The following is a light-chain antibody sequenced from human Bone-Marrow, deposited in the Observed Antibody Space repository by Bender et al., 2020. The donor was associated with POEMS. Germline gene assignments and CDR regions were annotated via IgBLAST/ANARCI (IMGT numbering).Light chain of an antibody. CDR1: SSNFGNNA. J-gene: IGLJ3*02. Sequence: QSVLTQPPSASGTPGQSVTISCSGTSSNFGNNAANWYQHVPGTAPKLLIYSNNQRPSGVPDRFSASTSGPSASLAISGLHSDGEADYYCSSCDHSLNGWVFGGGPKLTVL. CDR2: SNN. V-gene: IGLV1-44*01. CDR3: SSCDHSLNGWV.